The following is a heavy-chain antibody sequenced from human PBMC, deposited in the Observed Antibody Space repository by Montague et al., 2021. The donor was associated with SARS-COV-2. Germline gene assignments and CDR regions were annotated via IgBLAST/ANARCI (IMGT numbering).Heavy chain of an antibody. CDR1: GGSINSYS. D-gene: IGHD3-22*01. Sequence: SETLSLTCNVSGGSINSYSWSWIRQPPGKGLEWIANFHYSGRSDHNPSLKSRVTMSLDTSKNQFSLNLTSVTAADTAVYYCARPGRDRSAWNPWDWFDPWGQGVPVTVSS. V-gene: IGHV4-59*12. CDR3: ARPGRDRSAWNPWDWFDP. J-gene: IGHJ5*02. CDR2: FHYSGRS.